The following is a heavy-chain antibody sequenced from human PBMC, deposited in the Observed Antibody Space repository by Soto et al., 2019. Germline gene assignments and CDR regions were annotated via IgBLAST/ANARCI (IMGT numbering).Heavy chain of an antibody. D-gene: IGHD6-13*01. J-gene: IGHJ5*02. Sequence: ASVKVSCKASGYTFTGYYMHWVRQAPGQGLEWMGWINPNSGGTNYAQKFQGRVTMTRDTSISTAYMELSRLRSDDTALYYCAKDKAAAGRVNWFDPWGQGTLVTVSS. CDR3: AKDKAAAGRVNWFDP. CDR2: INPNSGGT. V-gene: IGHV1-2*02. CDR1: GYTFTGYY.